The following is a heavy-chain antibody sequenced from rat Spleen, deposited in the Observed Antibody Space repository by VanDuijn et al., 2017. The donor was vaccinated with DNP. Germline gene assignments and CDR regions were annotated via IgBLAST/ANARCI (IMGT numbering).Heavy chain of an antibody. CDR3: ARDLIIRDTTSAMDA. CDR2: IWTGGST. Sequence: QVQLKESGPGLVQPSQTLSLTCTVSGLSLTSNSVSWIRQPPGKGLEWMGVIWTGGSTDYNSALKSRLSITKDTSKSQVFLKMHSLQIEDTATYYCARDLIIRDTTSAMDAWGPGTSVTVSS. D-gene: IGHD4-3*01. V-gene: IGHV2-47*01. J-gene: IGHJ4*01. CDR1: GLSLTSNS.